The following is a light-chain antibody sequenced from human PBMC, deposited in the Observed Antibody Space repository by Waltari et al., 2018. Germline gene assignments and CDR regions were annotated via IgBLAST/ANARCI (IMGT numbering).Light chain of an antibody. CDR1: QDITTF. J-gene: IGKJ1*01. Sequence: DIQMTQSPSSLSASVGARVPITCQANQDITTFLNWYQQKPGNAPKLLIYDASDLETGVPSRFSGSGSGTEFAFTINSLQPEDIATYYCLQYDSLPWTFGQGTKVDI. V-gene: IGKV1-33*01. CDR3: LQYDSLPWT. CDR2: DAS.